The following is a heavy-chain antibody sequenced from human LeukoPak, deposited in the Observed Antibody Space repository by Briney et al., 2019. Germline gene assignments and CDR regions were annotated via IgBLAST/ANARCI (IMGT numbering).Heavy chain of an antibody. J-gene: IGHJ5*02. CDR3: ARHTAMGSPLHH. CDR1: RGSIISSSYY. D-gene: IGHD5-18*01. Sequence: ASETLSLTCTVSRGSIISSSYYWGWIRQPPGKGLEWIGSIYYSGTYSGSTYQNPSLKSRVTISVETSKNKFSLKVTSVTAADTVVYYCARHTAMGSPLHHWGQGTRVTVSS. CDR2: IYYSGTYSGST. V-gene: IGHV4-39*01.